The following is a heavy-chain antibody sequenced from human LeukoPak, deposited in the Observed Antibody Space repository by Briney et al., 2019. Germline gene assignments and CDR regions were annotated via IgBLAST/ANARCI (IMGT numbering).Heavy chain of an antibody. Sequence: ASVKVSCKASGYTFTGYYMHWVRQAPGQGLEWMGWINPNSGGTNYAQEFQGRVTMTRDTSISTAYMELSRLRSDDTAVYYCARALGSYGPYYYYYMDVWGKGTTVTVSS. CDR2: INPNSGGT. J-gene: IGHJ6*03. V-gene: IGHV1-2*02. CDR1: GYTFTGYY. CDR3: ARALGSYGPYYYYYMDV. D-gene: IGHD3-16*01.